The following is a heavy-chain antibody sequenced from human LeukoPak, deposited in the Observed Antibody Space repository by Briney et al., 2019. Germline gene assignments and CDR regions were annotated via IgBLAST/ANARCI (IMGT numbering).Heavy chain of an antibody. CDR3: ARGGRYFDWFDP. Sequence: PSETPSLTCAVYGGSISSGGYSCSWIRQPPGKGLEWIGYIYYSGSTYYNPSLKSRVTISVDTSKNQFSLKLSSVTAADTAVYYCARGGRYFDWFDPWGQGTLVTVSS. CDR2: IYYSGST. D-gene: IGHD3-9*01. CDR1: GGSISSGGYS. J-gene: IGHJ5*02. V-gene: IGHV4-30-4*07.